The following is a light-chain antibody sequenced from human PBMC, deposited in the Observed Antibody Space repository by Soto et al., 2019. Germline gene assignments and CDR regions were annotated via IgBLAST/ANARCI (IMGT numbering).Light chain of an antibody. CDR3: QSYDSSLSGSVV. J-gene: IGLJ2*01. CDR2: GNS. CDR1: SSNIGAGYD. V-gene: IGLV1-40*01. Sequence: QAVVTQPPSVSGAPGQRVTISCTGSSSNIGAGYDVHWYQQLPGTAPKLLIYGNSNRPSGVPDRFSGSKSGTSASLAITGLQAEDEADYYCQSYDSSLSGSVVFGGGTKLPS.